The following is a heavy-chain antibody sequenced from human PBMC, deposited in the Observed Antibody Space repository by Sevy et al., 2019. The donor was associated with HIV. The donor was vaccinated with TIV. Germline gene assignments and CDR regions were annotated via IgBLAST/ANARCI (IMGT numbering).Heavy chain of an antibody. CDR2: IYHNGGT. V-gene: IGHV4-30-2*01. CDR3: VRGGGGGGDFAY. D-gene: IGHD2-21*01. Sequence: QSQTLSLTCDVSGDSISRGGYSWNWIRQPPGKGLEWIGYIYHNGGTNYNPSLKSRVTISVNRSKNQFALKMNSVTATDTAMYYCVRGGGGGGDFAYWGQGTLVTVSS. J-gene: IGHJ4*02. CDR1: GDSISRGGYS.